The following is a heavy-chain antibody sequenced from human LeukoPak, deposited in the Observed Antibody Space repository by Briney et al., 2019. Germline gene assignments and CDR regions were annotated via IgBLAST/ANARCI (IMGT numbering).Heavy chain of an antibody. CDR3: AKCGGYGLIDY. CDR1: GASISGSGYY. D-gene: IGHD1-26*01. J-gene: IGHJ4*02. V-gene: IGHV4-39*01. Sequence: PSETLSLTCAVSGASISGSGYYLGWIRQPPGKGLEWIGNIYYTGNTYYNASLQSRVTISIDTSKNQFSLRLNSVTAADTAMYYCAKCGGYGLIDYWGQGTLVTVSS. CDR2: IYYTGNT.